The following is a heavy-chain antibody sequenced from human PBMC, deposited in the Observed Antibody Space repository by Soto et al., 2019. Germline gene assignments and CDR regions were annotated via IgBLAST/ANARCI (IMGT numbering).Heavy chain of an antibody. Sequence: QLQLRESGSGLVKPSQTLSLTCTVSGAPITSGAYSWSWIRQPPGKGLEWIGFIYQSGGTHYNRSLKSRGPISVERSKNHSSLQLTSLTAAVTAVYYCARDMSGCSSSDCYLSGWFDPWGPGTLVTVSS. V-gene: IGHV4-30-2*01. CDR1: GAPITSGAYS. CDR3: ARDMSGCSSSDCYLSGWFDP. CDR2: IYQSGGT. D-gene: IGHD2-21*02. J-gene: IGHJ5*02.